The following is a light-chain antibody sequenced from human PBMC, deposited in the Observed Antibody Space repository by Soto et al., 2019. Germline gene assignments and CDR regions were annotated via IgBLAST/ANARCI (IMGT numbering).Light chain of an antibody. CDR2: DAS. CDR3: QQYNSYPLT. J-gene: IGKJ4*01. V-gene: IGKV1-5*01. Sequence: DIPMTQSPSTLSASVGDRVTITCRASQSISSWLAWYQQKPGKAPKLLIYDASSLESEVPSRFSGSGSVTEFTLTISSLQPDDFATYYCQQYNSYPLTFGGGTKVEIK. CDR1: QSISSW.